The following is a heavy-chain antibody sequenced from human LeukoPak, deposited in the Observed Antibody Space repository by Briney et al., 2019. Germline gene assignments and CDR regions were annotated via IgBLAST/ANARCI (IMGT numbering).Heavy chain of an antibody. CDR2: ISGSGGST. CDR3: AKGKYSSSWFIDY. J-gene: IGHJ4*02. D-gene: IGHD6-13*01. V-gene: IGHV3-23*01. Sequence: GGTLRLSCAASGFTFSSYAMSWVRQAPGKGLEWVSAISGSGGSTYYADSVKGRFTISRDNSKNTLYLQMNSLRAEDTAVYYCAKGKYSSSWFIDYWGQGTLVTVSS. CDR1: GFTFSSYA.